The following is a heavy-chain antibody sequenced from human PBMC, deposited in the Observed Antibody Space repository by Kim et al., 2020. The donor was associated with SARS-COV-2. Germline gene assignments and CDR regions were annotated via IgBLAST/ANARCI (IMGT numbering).Heavy chain of an antibody. Sequence: PTLRSRVTISVDRSKNQFSRKLSSVTAADTSVYYCARGYSGYEILYFFDYWGQGTLVTVSS. J-gene: IGHJ4*02. CDR3: ARGYSGYEILYFFDY. D-gene: IGHD5-12*01. V-gene: IGHV4-30-2*01.